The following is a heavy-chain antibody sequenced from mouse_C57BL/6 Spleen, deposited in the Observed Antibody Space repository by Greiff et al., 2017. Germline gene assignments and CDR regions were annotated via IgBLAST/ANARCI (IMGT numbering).Heavy chain of an antibody. D-gene: IGHD4-1*01. J-gene: IGHJ2*01. V-gene: IGHV1-66*01. Sequence: QVQLQQSGPELVKPGASVMISCKASGYSFTSYYIHWLKQRPGQGPVWFGWIYPGSGNTKYNEKFKGKATLTADTSSSTAYMQLSSLTSEDSAVYYCAFLGTGAYYFDYWGQGTTLTVSS. CDR3: AFLGTGAYYFDY. CDR1: GYSFTSYY. CDR2: IYPGSGNT.